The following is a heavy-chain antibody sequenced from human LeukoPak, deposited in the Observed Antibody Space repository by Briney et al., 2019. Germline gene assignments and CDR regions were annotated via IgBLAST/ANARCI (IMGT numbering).Heavy chain of an antibody. Sequence: PSETLSLTCTVSGGSISSGGYYWSWIRQPPGKGLEWIGYIYHSGSTYYNPSLKSRVTISVDRSKNQFSLKLSSVTAADTAVYYCATDPAAAGRGDAFDIWGQGTMVTVSS. D-gene: IGHD6-13*01. J-gene: IGHJ3*02. CDR3: ATDPAAAGRGDAFDI. CDR1: GGSISSGGYY. CDR2: IYHSGST. V-gene: IGHV4-30-2*01.